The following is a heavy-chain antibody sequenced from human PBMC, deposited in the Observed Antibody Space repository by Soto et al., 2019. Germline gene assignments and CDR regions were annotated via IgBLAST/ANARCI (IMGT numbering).Heavy chain of an antibody. J-gene: IGHJ4*02. CDR3: ARGREYCSGGSCYSILYYIDY. V-gene: IGHV1-3*01. CDR1: GYTFTSYA. D-gene: IGHD2-15*01. CDR2: INAGNGNT. Sequence: ASVKVSCKASGYTFTSYAMHWVRQAPGQRLEWMGWINAGNGNTKYSQKFQGRVTITRDTSASTAYMELSSLRSEDTAVYYCARGREYCSGGSCYSILYYIDYWGQGTLVTVSS.